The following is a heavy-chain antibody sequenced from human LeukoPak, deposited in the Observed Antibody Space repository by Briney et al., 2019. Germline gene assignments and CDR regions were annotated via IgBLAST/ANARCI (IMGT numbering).Heavy chain of an antibody. J-gene: IGHJ4*02. CDR1: GGSISSYY. CDR3: ARENYFDY. Sequence: PSETLSLTCTVSGGSISSYYWSSIRQPPGKRLEWIGYIYYSGSTNYNPPLKSRVTISVDTSKNQFSLKLSSVTAADTAVYYCARENYFDYWGQGTLVTVSS. V-gene: IGHV4-59*01. CDR2: IYYSGST.